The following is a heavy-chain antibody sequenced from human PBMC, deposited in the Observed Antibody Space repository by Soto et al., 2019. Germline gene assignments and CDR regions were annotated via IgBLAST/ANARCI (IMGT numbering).Heavy chain of an antibody. D-gene: IGHD6-13*01. CDR1: GFTFSIST. Sequence: EVQLVESGGGLVKSGGSLTLSCAASGFTFSISTMIWVRQAPGKRLEWVSSISNGSTYFYYADSVKGRFSISRDNAKRSLFLQMNSLRVEDTAVYYCARGDGTGLHSSGWSPRFWGQGTLVTVSS. CDR3: ARGDGTGLHSSGWSPRF. J-gene: IGHJ4*02. V-gene: IGHV3-21*01. CDR2: ISNGSTYF.